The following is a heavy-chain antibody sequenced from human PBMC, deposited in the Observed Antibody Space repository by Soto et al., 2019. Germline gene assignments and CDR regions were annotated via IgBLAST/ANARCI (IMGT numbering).Heavy chain of an antibody. Sequence: GGSQILSCAASGFTFSSSGVHWVRQAPGKGLEWVAVISNDGDNKYYADSVKGRFTISRDNSKNTLYLQMNSLRTEDTAVYYCARDDEGGSYCDLGYWGQGTLVTVSS. CDR1: GFTFSSSG. CDR3: ARDDEGGSYCDLGY. CDR2: ISNDGDNK. J-gene: IGHJ4*02. D-gene: IGHD3-10*01. V-gene: IGHV3-30*03.